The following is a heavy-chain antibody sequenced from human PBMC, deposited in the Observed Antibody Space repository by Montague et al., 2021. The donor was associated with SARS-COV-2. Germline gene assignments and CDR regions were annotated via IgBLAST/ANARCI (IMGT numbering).Heavy chain of an antibody. CDR2: IYYSGNT. CDR3: ARLDQLLSGTPGY. J-gene: IGHJ4*02. CDR1: GGYITGRSYY. D-gene: IGHD2-2*01. Sequence: SETLSLTCTVSGGYITGRSYYWGWIRQPPGKGLEGIGSIYYSGNTYYNPSLKSRVTISVDTPNNQFSLKLASVTAPDTAVYYCARLDQLLSGTPGYWGQGTLVTVSS. V-gene: IGHV4-39*01.